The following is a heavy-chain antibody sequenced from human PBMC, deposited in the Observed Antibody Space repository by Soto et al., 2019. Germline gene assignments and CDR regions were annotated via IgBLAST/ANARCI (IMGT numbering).Heavy chain of an antibody. V-gene: IGHV4-59*03. CDR1: GASISGNY. D-gene: IGHD6-6*01. Sequence: PSETLSLTCNVSGASISGNYWSWIRQPPGKGLEWIGYIYYSGATNYNPSLESRVTISVDTPKSQFSLKLTSVTPADTAVYYCAKFDSSSSYYAMDVWGQGTTVTVSS. CDR2: IYYSGAT. CDR3: AKFDSSSSYYAMDV. J-gene: IGHJ6*02.